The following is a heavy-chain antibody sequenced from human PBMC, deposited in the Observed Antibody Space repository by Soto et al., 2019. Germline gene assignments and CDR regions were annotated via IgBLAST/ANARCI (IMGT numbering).Heavy chain of an antibody. V-gene: IGHV1-2*04. Sequence: QVPLVQSGAEVKKPGASVKVSCKASGYTFTGYYMHWVRQAPGQGLEWMGWINPNSGGTNYAQKFQGWVTMTKHTSISTAYKELSRLRSDDTAVDYCARASPYGSGTPGDYYYYYMDVWGKGTTVTVSS. CDR3: ARASPYGSGTPGDYYYYYMDV. D-gene: IGHD3-10*01. CDR2: INPNSGGT. J-gene: IGHJ6*03. CDR1: GYTFTGYY.